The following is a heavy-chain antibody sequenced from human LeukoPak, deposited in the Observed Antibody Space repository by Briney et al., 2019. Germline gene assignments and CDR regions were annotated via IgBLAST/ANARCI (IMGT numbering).Heavy chain of an antibody. CDR2: MNPNSGNT. V-gene: IGHV1-8*01. D-gene: IGHD2-2*01. Sequence: ASVKVSCKASGYTFTSYDIHWVRQATGQGLEWMGWMNPNSGNTGYAQKFQGRVTMTRNTSISTAYMELSSLRSEDTAVYYCARGGYQLLFSFPPYYYGMDVWGQGTTVTVSS. CDR1: GYTFTSYD. CDR3: ARGGYQLLFSFPPYYYGMDV. J-gene: IGHJ6*02.